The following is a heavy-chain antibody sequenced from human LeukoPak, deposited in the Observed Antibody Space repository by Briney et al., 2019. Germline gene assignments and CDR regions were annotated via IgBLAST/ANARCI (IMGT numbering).Heavy chain of an antibody. J-gene: IGHJ4*02. V-gene: IGHV3-48*01. CDR1: GFMFSTYS. D-gene: IGHD5-18*01. Sequence: GGSLRPSCAASGFMFSTYSMNWVRQAPGKGLEWVSYISSSSGTIYYADSVKGRFTISRDNAKNSLYLQMNGLRAEDTAVYYCARPLRGYSYGVVDYWGQGTLVTVSS. CDR2: ISSSSGTI. CDR3: ARPLRGYSYGVVDY.